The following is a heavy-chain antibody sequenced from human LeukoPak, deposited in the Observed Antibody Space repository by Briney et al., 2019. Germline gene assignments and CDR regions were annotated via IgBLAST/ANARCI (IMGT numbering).Heavy chain of an antibody. CDR3: ARDLARYGSGTNY. J-gene: IGHJ4*02. V-gene: IGHV4-59*01. Sequence: SETLSLTCTVSGGSISSYYWSWIRQPPGKGLEWIGYIYYSGSTNYNPSLKSRVTISVDTSKNQFSLKLSSVTAEDTAVHYCARDLARYGSGTNYWGQGTLVTVSS. D-gene: IGHD3-10*01. CDR1: GGSISSYY. CDR2: IYYSGST.